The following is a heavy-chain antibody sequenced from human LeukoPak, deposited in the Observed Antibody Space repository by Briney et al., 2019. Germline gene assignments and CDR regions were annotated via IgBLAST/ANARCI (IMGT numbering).Heavy chain of an antibody. CDR1: GVSISSGDYS. J-gene: IGHJ4*02. Sequence: SETLSLTCAVSGVSISSGDYSWSWIRQPPGKGLEWIGYIYRGGSTYYNPSLKSRVTISVDRSKNQFSLKLSSVTAADTAVYYCARGYSSGWQLDYWGQGTLVTVSS. V-gene: IGHV4-30-2*01. CDR3: ARGYSSGWQLDY. D-gene: IGHD6-19*01. CDR2: IYRGGST.